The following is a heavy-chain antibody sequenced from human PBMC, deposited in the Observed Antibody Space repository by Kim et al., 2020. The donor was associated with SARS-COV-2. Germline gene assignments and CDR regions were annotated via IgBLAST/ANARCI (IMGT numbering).Heavy chain of an antibody. J-gene: IGHJ5*02. CDR2: IYYSGST. CDR1: GGSISSSSYY. CDR3: ARHPIGYCTGGVCYTNWFDP. V-gene: IGHV4-39*01. Sequence: SETLSLTCTVSGGSISSSSYYWGWIRQPPGKGLEWIGSIYYSGSTYYNPSLKSRVTISVDTSKNQFSLKLSSVTAADTAVYYCARHPIGYCTGGVCYTNWFDPWGQGTLVTVSS. D-gene: IGHD2-8*02.